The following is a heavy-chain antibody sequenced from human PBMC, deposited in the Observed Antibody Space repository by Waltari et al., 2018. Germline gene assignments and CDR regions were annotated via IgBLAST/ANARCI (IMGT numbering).Heavy chain of an antibody. V-gene: IGHV4-38-2*01. D-gene: IGHD2-8*02. Sequence: QVQLQESGPGLVKPSETLSLTCDVSGYSIKSGFYWGWIRQPPGKGLEWIATIYHDGTTFYNPSLTSRVTTSMDTSKNQVSLKLKSVTAADTAVYYCTRQVLGYCTGAACHRLESWGQGTLVTVSS. CDR3: TRQVLGYCTGAACHRLES. CDR2: IYHDGTT. J-gene: IGHJ4*02. CDR1: GYSIKSGFY.